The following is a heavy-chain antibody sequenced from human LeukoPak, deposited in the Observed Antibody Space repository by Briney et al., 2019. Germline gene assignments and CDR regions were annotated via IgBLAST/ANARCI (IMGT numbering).Heavy chain of an antibody. CDR2: ISGSGGNT. D-gene: IGHD3-10*01. Sequence: PGGSLRLSCAASGFTFSSYAINWVRQAPGKGLEWVSGISGSGGNTYYADSVKGRFTISRDNSKNTLYLQMNSLRAEDTAVYYCAKREAASGAHTFEYWGQGILVTVSS. CDR3: AKREAASGAHTFEY. V-gene: IGHV3-23*01. J-gene: IGHJ4*02. CDR1: GFTFSSYA.